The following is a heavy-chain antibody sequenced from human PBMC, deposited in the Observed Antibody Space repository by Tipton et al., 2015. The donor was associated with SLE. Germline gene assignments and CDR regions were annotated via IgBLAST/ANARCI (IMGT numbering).Heavy chain of an antibody. CDR2: TGTAGDT. CDR1: GFTFSSYD. Sequence: SLRLSCAASGFTFSSYDMHWVRQATGKGLEWVSATGTAGDTYYPGSVKGRFTISRENAKNSLYLQMNSLRAGDTAVYYCARGRHDYGDYVSYYYGMDVWGQGTTVTVSS. J-gene: IGHJ6*02. CDR3: ARGRHDYGDYVSYYYGMDV. D-gene: IGHD4-17*01. V-gene: IGHV3-13*01.